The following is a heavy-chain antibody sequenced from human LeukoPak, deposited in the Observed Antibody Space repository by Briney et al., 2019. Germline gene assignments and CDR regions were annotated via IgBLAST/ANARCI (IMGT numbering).Heavy chain of an antibody. Sequence: SETLSLTCTVSGGSISSGSYYWGWTRQPPGKGLEWIGSIYYSGSTYYNPSLKSRVTISVDTSKNQFSLKLSSVTAADTAVYYCARHHALDYYGSGSYYYGWFDPWGQGTLVTVSS. V-gene: IGHV4-39*01. J-gene: IGHJ5*02. CDR2: IYYSGST. D-gene: IGHD3-10*01. CDR3: ARHHALDYYGSGSYYYGWFDP. CDR1: GGSISSGSYY.